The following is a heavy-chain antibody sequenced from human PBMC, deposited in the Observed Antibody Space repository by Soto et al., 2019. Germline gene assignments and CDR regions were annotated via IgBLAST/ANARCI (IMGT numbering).Heavy chain of an antibody. Sequence: GGSLRLSCAASGFTFSSYAMHWVRQAPGKGLEWVAVISYDGSNKYYADSVKGRFTISRDNSKNTLYLQMNSLRAEDTAVYYCARDPMVYAIKQTTPPDYWGQGTLVTVSS. V-gene: IGHV3-30-3*01. CDR3: ARDPMVYAIKQTTPPDY. J-gene: IGHJ4*02. CDR1: GFTFSSYA. D-gene: IGHD2-8*01. CDR2: ISYDGSNK.